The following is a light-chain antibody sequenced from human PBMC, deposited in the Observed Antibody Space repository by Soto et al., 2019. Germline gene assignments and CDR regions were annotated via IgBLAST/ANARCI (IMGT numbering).Light chain of an antibody. CDR3: SSYTTSTTQVV. CDR1: SSDVGNYNY. V-gene: IGLV2-14*01. CDR2: EVI. J-gene: IGLJ2*01. Sequence: QSALTQPASVSGSPGQSITISCTGTSSDVGNYNYVSWYQQQPGKAPKLMIYEVINRPSGVSNRFSGSKSGNTASLTISGLLAEDEAYYYCSSYTTSTTQVVFGGGTKLTVL.